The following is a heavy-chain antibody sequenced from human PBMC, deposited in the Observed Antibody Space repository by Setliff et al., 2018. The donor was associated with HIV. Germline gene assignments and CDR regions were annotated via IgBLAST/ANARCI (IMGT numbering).Heavy chain of an antibody. Sequence: WASVKVSCKASGYTFTTYYIHWVRQAPGQGLEWMGLINPRAGTTSYAQKFLGRVTMTRDTSTRTFYMELSSLRSDDTAVYYCARDPYDSSGYHFDFWGQGTLVTAPQ. CDR2: INPRAGTT. CDR3: ARDPYDSSGYHFDF. V-gene: IGHV1-46*01. J-gene: IGHJ4*02. D-gene: IGHD3-22*01. CDR1: GYTFTTYY.